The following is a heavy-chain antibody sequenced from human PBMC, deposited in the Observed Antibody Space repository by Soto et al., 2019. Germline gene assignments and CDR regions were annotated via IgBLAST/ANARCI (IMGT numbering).Heavy chain of an antibody. CDR2: IYYSGST. J-gene: IGHJ4*02. Sequence: SETLSLTCTVSGGSISSGGYYWSWIRQRPGKGLEWIGYIYYSGSTYYNPSLKSRVTISVDTSKNQFSLKLSSVTAADTAVYYCARDNDGGLFDYWGQGTLVTVSS. D-gene: IGHD2-15*01. CDR1: GGSISSGGYY. V-gene: IGHV4-31*03. CDR3: ARDNDGGLFDY.